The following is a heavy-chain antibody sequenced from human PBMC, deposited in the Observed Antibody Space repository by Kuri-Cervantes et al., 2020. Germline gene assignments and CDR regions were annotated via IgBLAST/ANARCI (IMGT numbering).Heavy chain of an antibody. CDR2: IIPIFGTA. V-gene: IGHV1-69*13. J-gene: IGHJ3*02. Sequence: SVKVSCKASGGTFSGYAISWVRQAPGQGLEWMGGIIPIFGTANYAQKFQGRVTITADESTSTAYMELSSLRSEDTAVYYCAREKSDYAEDDAFDIWGQGTMVTVSS. CDR3: AREKSDYAEDDAFDI. D-gene: IGHD4-17*01. CDR1: GGTFSGYA.